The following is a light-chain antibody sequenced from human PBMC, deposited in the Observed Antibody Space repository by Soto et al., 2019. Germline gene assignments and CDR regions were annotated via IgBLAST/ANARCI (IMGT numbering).Light chain of an antibody. CDR1: SSDIGSYDY. J-gene: IGLJ1*01. Sequence: QSALTQPASVSGSPGQSITISCTGTSSDIGSYDYVSWYQQHPGKAPNLIIYEATDRPSGVSNRFSGPKSGNTASLTISGLQAEDEADYYCSSFTSTSTRLFGSGTKVTVL. CDR3: SSFTSTSTRL. V-gene: IGLV2-14*01. CDR2: EAT.